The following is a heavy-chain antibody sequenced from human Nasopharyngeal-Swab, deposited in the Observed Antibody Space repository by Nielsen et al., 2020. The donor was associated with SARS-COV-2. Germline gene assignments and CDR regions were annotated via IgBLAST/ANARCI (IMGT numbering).Heavy chain of an antibody. CDR2: VTASGETT. CDR1: GFTFTNYA. J-gene: IGHJ4*02. Sequence: GGSLRLSCEASGFTFTNYAMNWVRQAPGKGLEWVSGVTASGETTYYADSVKGRFTISRDNSKNTLYLQMNSLRAEDTAVYYCAKGGRIAVAGNAGGQGTLVTVSS. CDR3: AKGGRIAVAGNA. V-gene: IGHV3-23*01. D-gene: IGHD6-19*01.